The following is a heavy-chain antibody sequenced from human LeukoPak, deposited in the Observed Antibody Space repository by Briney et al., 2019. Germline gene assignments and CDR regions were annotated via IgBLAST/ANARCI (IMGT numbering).Heavy chain of an antibody. CDR3: ARQLGYCSDGDCYFDF. CDR2: ISGSGGST. J-gene: IGHJ4*02. Sequence: GGSLRLSCAASGFTFSNYAMSWVRQAPGRGLEWVSAISGSGGSTYSADSVKGRFTISRDNSKNTLHLQMNSLRAEDTAVYHCARQLGYCSDGDCYFDFWGQGTLVTASS. CDR1: GFTFSNYA. V-gene: IGHV3-23*01. D-gene: IGHD2-15*01.